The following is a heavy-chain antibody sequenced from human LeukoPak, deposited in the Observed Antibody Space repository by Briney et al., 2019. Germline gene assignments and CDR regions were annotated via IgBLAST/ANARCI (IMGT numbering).Heavy chain of an antibody. V-gene: IGHV3-7*01. CDR3: VRGGRWYGDN. J-gene: IGHJ4*02. Sequence: GGSLRLSCEASGFRFSDYYMGWVRQARGKGLEWVARINSDGSEQNYVDSVKGRFTISRDNAKNSLHLQMNSLRAEDTAVYYCVRGGRWYGDNWGQGTLVTVSS. D-gene: IGHD6-13*01. CDR1: GFRFSDYY. CDR2: INSDGSEQ.